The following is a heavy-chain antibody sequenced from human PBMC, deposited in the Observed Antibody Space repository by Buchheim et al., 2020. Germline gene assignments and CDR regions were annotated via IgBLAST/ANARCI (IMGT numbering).Heavy chain of an antibody. V-gene: IGHV3-20*04. D-gene: IGHD4-23*01. CDR2: INWSGGST. J-gene: IGHJ4*02. Sequence: EVQLVESGGGVVRPGGSLRLSCAASGFTFNDYGLNWVRQAPGKGLEWVSRINWSGGSTGYADFGQGRFSTDRDNAKNSLNLQMNSLRAEDTALYYCARDRYRGSIDFWGQGTL. CDR1: GFTFNDYG. CDR3: ARDRYRGSIDF.